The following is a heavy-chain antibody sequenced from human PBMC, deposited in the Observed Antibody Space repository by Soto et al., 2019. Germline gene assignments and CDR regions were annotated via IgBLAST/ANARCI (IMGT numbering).Heavy chain of an antibody. CDR3: AKDPCAECGYDCLPGY. CDR2: ISYDGSNK. V-gene: IGHV3-30*18. Sequence: QVQLVESGGGVVQPGRSLRLSCAASGFTFSSYGMHWVRQAPGKGLEWVAVISYDGSNKYYADSVKGRFTISGDNSKITLYLQRNRLRAEDTAVYYGAKDPCAECGYDCLPGYWGQGALVTVSS. J-gene: IGHJ4*02. CDR1: GFTFSSYG. D-gene: IGHD5-12*01.